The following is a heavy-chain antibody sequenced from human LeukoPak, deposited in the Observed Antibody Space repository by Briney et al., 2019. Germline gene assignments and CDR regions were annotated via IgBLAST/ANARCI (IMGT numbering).Heavy chain of an antibody. CDR3: AVTTVTTFDAFDI. CDR1: GGSISSSSYY. D-gene: IGHD4-17*01. J-gene: IGHJ3*02. Sequence: SGTLSLTCAVSGGSISSSSYYWGWTRQPPGKGLEWIGSIYYSGSTYYNPSLKSRVTISVDTSKNQFSLKLSSVTAADTAVYYCAVTTVTTFDAFDIWGQGTMVTVSS. CDR2: IYYSGST. V-gene: IGHV4-39*01.